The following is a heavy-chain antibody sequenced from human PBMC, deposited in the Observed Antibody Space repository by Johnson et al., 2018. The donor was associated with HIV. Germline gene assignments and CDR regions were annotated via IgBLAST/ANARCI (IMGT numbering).Heavy chain of an antibody. V-gene: IGHV3-30-3*01. J-gene: IGHJ3*02. D-gene: IGHD3-9*01. CDR3: ATVYYDILTGYYYDAFDI. CDR1: RFTFSSFA. CDR2: ISYDGSNK. Sequence: QVQLVESGGGVVQPGRSLRLSCVASRFTFSSFAMHWVRQAPGKGLEWVAVISYDGSNKYHADSVKGRFTITKDNSKNTRYLQMNSLRAEDTSLYYCATVYYDILTGYYYDAFDIWGQGTMVTVSS.